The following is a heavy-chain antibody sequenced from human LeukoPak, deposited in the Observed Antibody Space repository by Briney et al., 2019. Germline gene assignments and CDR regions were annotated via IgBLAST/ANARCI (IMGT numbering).Heavy chain of an antibody. CDR1: GFTFSSHA. J-gene: IGHJ4*02. D-gene: IGHD3-10*01. CDR3: ARVDGSGSYSYDY. CDR2: ITSNGGST. Sequence: GGSLRLSGAASGFTFSSHAMHWVRQAPGKGLEYVSGITSNGGSTFYADSVQGRFTISRDNSKTTLYLQMGSLRAEDMAVYYCARVDGSGSYSYDYWGQGTLVTVSS. V-gene: IGHV3-64*02.